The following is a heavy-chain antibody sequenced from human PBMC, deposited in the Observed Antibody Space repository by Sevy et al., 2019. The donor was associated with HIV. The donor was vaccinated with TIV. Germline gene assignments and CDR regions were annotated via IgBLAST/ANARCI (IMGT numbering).Heavy chain of an antibody. D-gene: IGHD2-21*02. CDR3: TTDPGGVTYPNHEREY. J-gene: IGHJ4*01. CDR1: GFTFSDAW. Sequence: GGSLRLSCAASGFTFSDAWMSWVRQAPGKGLEWVGRIKSKTDDGTTEYIAPVKGRFTISRDDSKTTLYLQMKSLKIEDTAVYYCTTDPGGVTYPNHEREYWGQRTLVTVSS. V-gene: IGHV3-15*01. CDR2: IKSKTDDGTT.